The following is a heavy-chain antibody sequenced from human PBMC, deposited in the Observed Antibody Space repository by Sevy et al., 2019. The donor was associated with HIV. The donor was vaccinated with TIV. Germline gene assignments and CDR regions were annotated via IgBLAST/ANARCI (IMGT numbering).Heavy chain of an antibody. CDR1: GFTFSSYA. CDR2: ISGSGGST. Sequence: GGSLRLSCAASGFTFSSYAMSWVRQAPGKGQEWVSAISGSGGSTYYADSVKGRFTISRDNSKNTLYLQMNSLRAEDTAVYYCALYLTGSPGDYWGQGTLVTVSS. CDR3: ALYLTGSPGDY. D-gene: IGHD3-9*01. V-gene: IGHV3-23*01. J-gene: IGHJ4*02.